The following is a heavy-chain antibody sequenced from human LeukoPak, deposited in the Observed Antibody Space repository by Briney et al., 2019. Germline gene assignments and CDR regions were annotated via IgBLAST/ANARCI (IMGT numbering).Heavy chain of an antibody. CDR2: IKQDGSEK. V-gene: IGHV3-7*04. Sequence: GGSLRLSCAASGFTFSSYWMSWVRQAPGKGLEWVANIKQDGSEKYYVDSVKGRFTISRDNAKNSLYLQMNSLRAEDTAVYYCARATGDLYYYGMDVWGQGTTVTVSS. CDR1: GFTFSSYW. CDR3: ARATGDLYYYGMDV. J-gene: IGHJ6*02. D-gene: IGHD7-27*01.